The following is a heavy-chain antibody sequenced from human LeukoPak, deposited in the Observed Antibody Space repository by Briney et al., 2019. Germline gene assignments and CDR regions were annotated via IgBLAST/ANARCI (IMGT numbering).Heavy chain of an antibody. J-gene: IGHJ4*02. D-gene: IGHD6-13*01. CDR2: IYSGGST. Sequence: GGSLRLSCAASGFTVSSNYMSWVRQAPGKGLEWVSVIYSGGSTYYADSVKGRFTISRDNSKNTLHLQMNSLRAEDTAVYYCAKASAGSSWYLGDDYWGQGTLVTVSS. CDR1: GFTVSSNY. CDR3: AKASAGSSWYLGDDY. V-gene: IGHV3-66*01.